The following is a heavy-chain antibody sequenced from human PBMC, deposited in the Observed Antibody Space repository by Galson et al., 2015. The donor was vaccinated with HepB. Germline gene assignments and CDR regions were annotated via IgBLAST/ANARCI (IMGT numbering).Heavy chain of an antibody. CDR1: GGSISSGDYY. D-gene: IGHD3-3*01. V-gene: IGHV4-30-4*01. Sequence: QVQLQESGPGLVKPSQTLSLTCTVSGGSISSGDYYWSWIRQPPGKGLEWIGYIYYSGSTYYNPSLKSRVTISVDTSKNQFSLKLSSVTAADTAVYYCARDLYYDFWSGHTSHYYGMDVWGQGTTVTVSS. CDR2: IYYSGST. CDR3: ARDLYYDFWSGHTSHYYGMDV. J-gene: IGHJ6*02.